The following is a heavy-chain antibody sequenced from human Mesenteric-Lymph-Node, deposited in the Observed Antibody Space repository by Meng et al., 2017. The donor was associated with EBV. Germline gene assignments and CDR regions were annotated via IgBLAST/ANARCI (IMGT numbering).Heavy chain of an antibody. CDR2: SNHNGST. CDR1: GRSLSGDY. V-gene: IGHV4-34*01. CDR3: ARGVYYNDYAFGY. J-gene: IGHJ4*02. D-gene: IGHD4-11*01. Sequence: QGQLQRLVPGHWTPRAPLSRTCPVYGRSLSGDYRSPSRQPPWNGLNWIGESNHNGSTNYSPAIKRRVTISVDSSQNQFSLKLSAVTAAYSAVYYCARGVYYNDYAFGYWGQGTLVTVSS.